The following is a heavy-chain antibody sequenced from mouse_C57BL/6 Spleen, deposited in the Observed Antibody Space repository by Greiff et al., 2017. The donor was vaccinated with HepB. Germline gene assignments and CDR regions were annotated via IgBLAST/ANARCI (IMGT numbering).Heavy chain of an antibody. V-gene: IGHV1-18*01. Sequence: EVQVVESGPELVKPGASVKIPCKASGYTFPDYNMDWVKQSHGKSLEWIGDINPNNGGTIYNQKFKGKATLTVDKSSSTAYMELRSLTSEDTAVYYCARRRVTTMDYWGQGTSVTVSS. CDR1: GYTFPDYN. CDR3: ARRRVTTMDY. J-gene: IGHJ4*01. D-gene: IGHD2-3*01. CDR2: INPNNGGT.